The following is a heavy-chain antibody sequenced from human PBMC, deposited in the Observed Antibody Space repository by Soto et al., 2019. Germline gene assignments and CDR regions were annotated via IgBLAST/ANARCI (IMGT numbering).Heavy chain of an antibody. CDR3: VKSVGYWNAVGVDY. CDR1: GFTFSTYA. CDR2: ISGSGSNT. J-gene: IGHJ4*02. V-gene: IGHV3-23*01. Sequence: EVQLLESGGGLVQPGGSLRLSCAASGFTFSTYAMSWVRQAPGKGLEWVSAISGSGSNTYYADSVKGRFTISRDNSKNTLYLQMNSLRAEDTAVYYCVKSVGYWNAVGVDYWGQGTLVTVSS. D-gene: IGHD1-1*01.